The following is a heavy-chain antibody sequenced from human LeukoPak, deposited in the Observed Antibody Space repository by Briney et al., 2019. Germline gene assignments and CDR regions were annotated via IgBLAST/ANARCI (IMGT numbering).Heavy chain of an antibody. J-gene: IGHJ6*04. CDR1: GFTFSSYA. Sequence: GGSLRLSCAASGFTFSSYAMHWVRQAPGKGLEWVAVISYDGSNKYYADSVKGRFTISRDNSKNTLYLQMNSLGAEDTAAYYCAREPAPIVVVPAASRYYYYYYGMDVWGKGTTVTVSS. D-gene: IGHD2-2*01. V-gene: IGHV3-30*04. CDR2: ISYDGSNK. CDR3: AREPAPIVVVPAASRYYYYYYGMDV.